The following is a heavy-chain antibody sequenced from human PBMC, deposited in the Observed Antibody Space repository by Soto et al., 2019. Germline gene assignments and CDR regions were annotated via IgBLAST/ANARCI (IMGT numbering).Heavy chain of an antibody. CDR2: INHSGST. CDR3: ARGLEYSSGWYRFYYFDY. Sequence: TSETLSLTCAVYGGSFSGYYWSWIRQPPGKGLEWIGEINHSGSTNYNPSLKSRVTISVDTSKNQFSLKLSSVTAADTAVYYCARGLEYSSGWYRFYYFDYWGQGTLVTVSS. D-gene: IGHD6-19*01. V-gene: IGHV4-34*01. CDR1: GGSFSGYY. J-gene: IGHJ4*02.